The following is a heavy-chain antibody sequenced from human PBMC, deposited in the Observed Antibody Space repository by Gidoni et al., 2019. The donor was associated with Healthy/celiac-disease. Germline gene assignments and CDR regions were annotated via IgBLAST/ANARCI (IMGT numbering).Heavy chain of an antibody. CDR1: GFTFSSYA. D-gene: IGHD3-3*01. J-gene: IGHJ4*02. Sequence: EVQLLESGGGLVQPGGSLRLSCAASGFTFSSYAMSWVRQAPGKGLEWVSAISGSGGSTYYADSVKGRFTIFRDNSKNTLYLQMNSLRAEDTAVYYCAKDVSLWVRFLEWFYSDYWGQGTLVTVSS. CDR2: ISGSGGST. V-gene: IGHV3-23*01. CDR3: AKDVSLWVRFLEWFYSDY.